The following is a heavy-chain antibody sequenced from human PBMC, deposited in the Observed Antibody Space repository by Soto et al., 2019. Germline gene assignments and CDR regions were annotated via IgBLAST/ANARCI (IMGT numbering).Heavy chain of an antibody. Sequence: LRLSCAASGFTFSNYGMTWVRQAPGKGLEWVSVISGSGGSTYYADSVKGRFTVSGDNSGNTLDLQMNSLRAEDTALYYCAKGPPVGANSWYFDPWGQGTLVTVSS. V-gene: IGHV3-23*01. CDR1: GFTFSNYG. J-gene: IGHJ5*02. CDR2: ISGSGGST. CDR3: AKGPPVGANSWYFDP. D-gene: IGHD1-26*01.